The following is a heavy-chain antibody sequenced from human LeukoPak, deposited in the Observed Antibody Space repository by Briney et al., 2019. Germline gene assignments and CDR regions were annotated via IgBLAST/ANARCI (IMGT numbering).Heavy chain of an antibody. CDR2: ISGSGDKT. CDR3: AELGITMIGGV. J-gene: IGHJ6*04. Sequence: GGSLRLSCAASGFTFSNYAMSWVRQAPGKGLEWVSAISGSGDKTYYADSVKGRFTVSRDNSKNTLYVQMKSLRAEDTAVYYCAELGITMIGGVWGKGTTVTISS. V-gene: IGHV3-23*01. D-gene: IGHD3-10*02. CDR1: GFTFSNYA.